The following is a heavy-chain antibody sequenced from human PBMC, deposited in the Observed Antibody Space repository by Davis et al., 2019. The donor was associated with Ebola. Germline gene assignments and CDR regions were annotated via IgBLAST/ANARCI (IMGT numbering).Heavy chain of an antibody. CDR1: GGSISSYY. CDR3: ANTHCSGGSCHGMDV. D-gene: IGHD2-15*01. CDR2: IHDNGDT. V-gene: IGHV4-59*03. Sequence: SETLSLTCTVSGGSISSYYWSWIRQPPGKGLEWIGYIHDNGDTKSNPSLKSRVTISVDTSKNQFSLKLNSVTAADTAVYYCANTHCSGGSCHGMDVWGQGTTVTVSS. J-gene: IGHJ6*02.